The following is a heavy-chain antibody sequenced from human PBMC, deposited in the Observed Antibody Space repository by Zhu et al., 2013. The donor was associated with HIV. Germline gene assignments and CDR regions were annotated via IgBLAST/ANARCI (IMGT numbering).Heavy chain of an antibody. D-gene: IGHD5-18*01. CDR1: GGSISSYY. CDR3: ARGAGDTAMEYYFDY. V-gene: IGHV4-59*08. Sequence: QVQLQESGPGLVKPSETLSLTCTVSGGSISSYYWSWIRQPPGKGLEWIGYIYYSGSTNYNPSLKSRVTISVDTSKNQFSLKLSSVTAADTAVYYCARGAGDTAMEYYFDYWGQGTLVTVSS. J-gene: IGHJ4*02. CDR2: IYYSGST.